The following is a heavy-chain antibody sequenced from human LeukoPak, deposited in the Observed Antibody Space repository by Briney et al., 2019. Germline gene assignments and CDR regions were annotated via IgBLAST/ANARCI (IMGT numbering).Heavy chain of an antibody. V-gene: IGHV3-74*01. Sequence: PGGSLRLSCAASGFTFSSHLMHWVRQAQGTGLVWVSSVKSDGTATNYADSVKGRFTISRDNAKNTLYLQMNCLRVEDTAVYYCVRKFATGDWGQGTLVTVSS. CDR2: VKSDGTAT. D-gene: IGHD1-14*01. CDR1: GFTFSSHL. J-gene: IGHJ4*02. CDR3: VRKFATGD.